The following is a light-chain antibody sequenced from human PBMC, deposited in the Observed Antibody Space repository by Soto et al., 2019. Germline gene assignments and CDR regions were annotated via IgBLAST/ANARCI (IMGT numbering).Light chain of an antibody. Sequence: EIMVKQSPATLSVTPGERATLSCRASQSVSSNLAWYQQKPGQAPRLLIYGASTRATGIPARFSGSGSGTEFTLTISSLQSEDFAVYYCQEYNNWPGTFCQGTKVDIK. CDR1: QSVSSN. J-gene: IGKJ1*01. CDR2: GAS. V-gene: IGKV3-15*01. CDR3: QEYNNWPGT.